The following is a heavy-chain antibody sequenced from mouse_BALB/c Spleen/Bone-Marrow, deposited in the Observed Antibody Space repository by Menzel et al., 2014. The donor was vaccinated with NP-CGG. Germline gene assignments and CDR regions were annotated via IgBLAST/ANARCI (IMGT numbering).Heavy chain of an antibody. CDR1: GISITTGNYR. V-gene: IGHV3-5*02. Sequence: EVQLQQSGPGLVKPSQTVSLTCTATGISITTGNYRWSWIRQFPGNKLEWIGYIYYSGTITYNPSLTSRTTITRDTSKNQFFLEMNSLTAEDTATYYCARELYYFDYWGQGTTLTVSS. J-gene: IGHJ2*01. CDR2: IYYSGTI. CDR3: ARELYYFDY.